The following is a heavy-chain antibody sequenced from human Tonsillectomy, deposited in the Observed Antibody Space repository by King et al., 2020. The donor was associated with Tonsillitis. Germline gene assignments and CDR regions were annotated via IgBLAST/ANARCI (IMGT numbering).Heavy chain of an antibody. CDR1: GGSIISGGYY. CDR2: INYSGSS. D-gene: IGHD3-10*01. Sequence: QLQESGPGLVKPSETLSLTCTVSGGSIISGGYYWSWIRQHPGKGLEWIGYINYSGSSYYNPSLESRVTISVDTSKSQFSLKLSSVTAADTAVYYCAKREGVGLYNWLDPWGQGTLVTVSS. V-gene: IGHV4-31*03. CDR3: AKREGVGLYNWLDP. J-gene: IGHJ5*02.